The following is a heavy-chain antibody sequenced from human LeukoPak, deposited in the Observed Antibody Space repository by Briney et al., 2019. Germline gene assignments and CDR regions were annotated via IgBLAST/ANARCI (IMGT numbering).Heavy chain of an antibody. D-gene: IGHD2-15*01. Sequence: PSETLSLTCTVSGFSISSAYYWGWIRQPPGKGLECIGIIHHSGSTFYNPSLNNRLTISIDTSKTQFSLKLTSVTAANTAVYYCARVTLLPTHIDYWGQGTLVTVSS. CDR3: ARVTLLPTHIDY. V-gene: IGHV4-38-2*02. CDR1: GFSISSAYY. J-gene: IGHJ4*02. CDR2: IHHSGST.